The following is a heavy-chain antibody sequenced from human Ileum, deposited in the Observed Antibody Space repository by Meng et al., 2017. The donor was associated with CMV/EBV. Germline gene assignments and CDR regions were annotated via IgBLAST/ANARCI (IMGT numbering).Heavy chain of an antibody. CDR2: ITGGGTIT. CDR3: VKEDSSYGNNYYGMDV. J-gene: IGHJ6*02. CDR1: GFTFGSYA. D-gene: IGHD4-11*01. V-gene: IGHV3-23*01. Sequence: GESLKISCVASGFTFGSYAMGWVRQAPGKGLEWVSVITGGGTITYYANSVKGRFTISRDNSRNTLYLQMNSLRAEDTAIYYCVKEDSSYGNNYYGMDVWGQGTTVTVSS.